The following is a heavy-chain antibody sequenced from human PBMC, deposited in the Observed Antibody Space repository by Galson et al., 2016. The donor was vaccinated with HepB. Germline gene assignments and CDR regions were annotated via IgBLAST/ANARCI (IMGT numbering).Heavy chain of an antibody. V-gene: IGHV4-39*02. CDR3: ARTLSPTNQYFFNS. D-gene: IGHD1-14*01. Sequence: LSLTCTVSGASVSSSNCYWGWIRQPPGKGLEWLASVSYSGNTDYKPSLRSRLTISADTSKNHFSRRLSAVTAAHTAVYYCARTLSPTNQYFFNSWGQGTLVTVSS. J-gene: IGHJ4*02. CDR1: GASVSSSNCY. CDR2: VSYSGNT.